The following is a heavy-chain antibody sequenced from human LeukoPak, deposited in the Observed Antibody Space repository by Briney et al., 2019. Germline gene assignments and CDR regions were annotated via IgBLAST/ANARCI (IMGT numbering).Heavy chain of an antibody. J-gene: IGHJ4*02. V-gene: IGHV1-2*02. D-gene: IGHD3-22*01. CDR3: ARDQSGSSGYSDY. CDR2: INPNSGGT. Sequence: ASVKVSCKASGYTFTGYYMHWVRQAPGQGLEWMGWINPNSGGTNYAQKFQGRVTMTRDTSISTAHMELSRLRSDDTAVYYCARDQSGSSGYSDYWGQGTLATVSS. CDR1: GYTFTGYY.